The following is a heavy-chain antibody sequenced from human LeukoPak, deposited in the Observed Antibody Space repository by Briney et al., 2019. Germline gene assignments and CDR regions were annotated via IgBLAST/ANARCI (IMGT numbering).Heavy chain of an antibody. V-gene: IGHV1-2*02. CDR1: GYPFSGYY. CDR2: INPNSGDT. Sequence: ASVKVSCKASGYPFSGYYMHWVRQAPGQGFEWMGWINPNSGDTKYAEKFQGRVTMTRDTSIRTAYMDLNRLTFDDTAVYYCARVGARPFFYYYMDVWGQGTTVTVSS. D-gene: IGHD6-6*01. CDR3: ARVGARPFFYYYMDV. J-gene: IGHJ6*03.